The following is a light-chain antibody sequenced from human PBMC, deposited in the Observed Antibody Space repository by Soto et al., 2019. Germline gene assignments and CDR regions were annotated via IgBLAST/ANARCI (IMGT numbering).Light chain of an antibody. Sequence: EIVLTQSPATLSLSPGERATLSCRASQSVSSYLAWYQQKPGQAPRLLIYDASNRATGIPARFSGSGSGTDFTLTISSLEPEDIAVYYCQQRSNWPLTFGPGTKVGIK. J-gene: IGKJ3*01. CDR2: DAS. CDR1: QSVSSY. V-gene: IGKV3-11*01. CDR3: QQRSNWPLT.